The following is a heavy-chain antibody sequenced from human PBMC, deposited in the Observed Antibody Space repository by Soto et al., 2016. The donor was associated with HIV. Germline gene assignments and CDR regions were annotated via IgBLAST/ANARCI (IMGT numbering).Heavy chain of an antibody. Sequence: EVQLLESGGGLVRPGGSLRLSCVVSGITFSTYAMTWVRQAPGKGLEWVSGISGSGGTTLYADSVKGRFTISRDNSKNTLYLQMKNLGADDTAVYYCAKASGKLRIYYYYMDVWGKGTTVTVSS. CDR3: AKASGKLRIYYYYMDV. V-gene: IGHV3-23*01. J-gene: IGHJ6*03. CDR1: GITFSTYA. D-gene: IGHD3-3*01. CDR2: ISGSGGTT.